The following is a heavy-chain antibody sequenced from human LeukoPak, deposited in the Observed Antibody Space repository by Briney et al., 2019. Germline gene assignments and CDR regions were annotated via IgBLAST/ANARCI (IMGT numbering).Heavy chain of an antibody. CDR2: IYYSGST. J-gene: IGHJ4*02. Sequence: PSETLSLTCTVSGGSISSSTYYWGWIRQLPGKGLEWIGNIYYSGSTYYNPSLKSRVTISVDTSKNQFSLKLSSVTAADTAVYYCARRPTGSIAVAGNYFDYWGQGTLVTVSS. D-gene: IGHD6-19*01. V-gene: IGHV4-39*01. CDR3: ARRPTGSIAVAGNYFDY. CDR1: GGSISSSTYY.